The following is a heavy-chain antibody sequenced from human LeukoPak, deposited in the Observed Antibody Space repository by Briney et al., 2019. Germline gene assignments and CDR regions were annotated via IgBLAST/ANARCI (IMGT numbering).Heavy chain of an antibody. CDR1: GFTFSSYA. V-gene: IGHV3-15*01. J-gene: IGHJ4*02. CDR2: IKSKTDGGTT. CDR3: TSSRHRYSSSCDY. Sequence: GGSLRLSCAASGFTFSSYAMSWVRQAPGKGLEWVGRIKSKTDGGTTDYAAPVKGRFTISRDDSKNTLYLQMNSLKTEDTAVYYCTSSRHRYSSSCDYWGQGTLVTVSS. D-gene: IGHD6-13*01.